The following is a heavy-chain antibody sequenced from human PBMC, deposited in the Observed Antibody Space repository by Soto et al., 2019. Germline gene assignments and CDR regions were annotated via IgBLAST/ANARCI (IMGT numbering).Heavy chain of an antibody. D-gene: IGHD3-10*01. CDR3: AREAVPGSFWNWFDP. V-gene: IGHV3-21*01. CDR1: GFTFSVYS. Sequence: KAGGSLRLSCAASGFTFSVYSMNWVRQAPGKGLEWVSSISSSSRNIYYADSVKGRFTISRDNAKNSLYLQMDSLRAEDTAVYYCAREAVPGSFWNWFDPWGQGALVTVSS. J-gene: IGHJ5*02. CDR2: ISSSSRNI.